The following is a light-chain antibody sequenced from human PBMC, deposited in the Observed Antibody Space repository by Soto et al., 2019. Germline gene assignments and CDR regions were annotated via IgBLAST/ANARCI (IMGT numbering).Light chain of an antibody. CDR1: QSVSSTY. Sequence: EIVLTQSPGTLSLSPGERATLSCRASQSVSSTYLAWYQHKPGQAPRLLIYAGTSRATGIPDRISGSGSGTDFTLTISRLETEDFAVYYCQHYGSSSYTFGQGTKMEI. J-gene: IGKJ2*01. CDR3: QHYGSSSYT. CDR2: AGT. V-gene: IGKV3-20*01.